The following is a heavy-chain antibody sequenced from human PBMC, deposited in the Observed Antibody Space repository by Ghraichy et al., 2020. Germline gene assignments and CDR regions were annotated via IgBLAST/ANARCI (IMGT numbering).Heavy chain of an antibody. J-gene: IGHJ4*02. CDR3: ARERDHLVDY. CDR2: ISSSSSGI. V-gene: IGHV3-48*02. Sequence: GGSLRLSCAASGFMFSIYSMNWVRQAPGKGLEWVSYISSSSSGIYYADSVKGRFTISRDNAKNSLYLQMNSLRDEDKAVYYCARERDHLVDYWGQGTLVTVSS. CDR1: GFMFSIYS.